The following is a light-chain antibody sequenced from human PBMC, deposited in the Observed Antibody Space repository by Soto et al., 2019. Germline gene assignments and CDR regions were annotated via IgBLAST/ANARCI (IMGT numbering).Light chain of an antibody. CDR1: QSVSNND. V-gene: IGKV3-20*01. CDR2: VAS. Sequence: EIVLTQSPDTQSLSPGERATVSCRASQSVSNNDLAWYQQRPGQAPRLVLYVASTRPTGIPDRFSGSGSGTEFTLTISRLEPEDFAVYYCHHYSRSPPYTFGQGTKLDIK. J-gene: IGKJ2*01. CDR3: HHYSRSPPYT.